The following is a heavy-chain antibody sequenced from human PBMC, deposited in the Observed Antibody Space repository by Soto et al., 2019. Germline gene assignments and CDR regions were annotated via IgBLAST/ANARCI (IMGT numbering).Heavy chain of an antibody. CDR3: AMRRRTVAGIMRGDFDY. J-gene: IGHJ4*02. CDR2: IYYSGST. Sequence: SETLSLTCTVSGGSISSRSFYWGWILHPPGMGLEWIGSIYYSGSTDYDPSLKSRLSISVDTSKNQFSLKLSSVTAADTAVYYCAMRRRTVAGIMRGDFDYWGQGTLVTVSS. D-gene: IGHD6-19*01. CDR1: GGSISSRSFY. V-gene: IGHV4-39*01.